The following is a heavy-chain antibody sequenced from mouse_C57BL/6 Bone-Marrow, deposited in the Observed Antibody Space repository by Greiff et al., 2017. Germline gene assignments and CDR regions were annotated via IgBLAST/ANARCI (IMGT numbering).Heavy chain of an antibody. CDR1: GYTFTSYG. V-gene: IGHV1-81*01. D-gene: IGHD1-1*01. CDR2: IYPRSGST. CDR3: TRLYYNDSSSFGY. Sequence: VQLQQSGAELARPGASVKLSCKASGYTFTSYGISWVKQRPGQGLEWIGEIYPRSGSTYYNEKFKGKATLTADTSSSTAYMELRSLTCEDSAVYCCTRLYYNDSSSFGYWGRGTLVPVSA. J-gene: IGHJ3*01.